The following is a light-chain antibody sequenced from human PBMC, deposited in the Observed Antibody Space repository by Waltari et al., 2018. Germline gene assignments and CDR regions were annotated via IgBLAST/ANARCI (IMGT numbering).Light chain of an antibody. J-gene: IGKJ1*01. CDR2: HSS. V-gene: IGKV3-20*01. CDR3: QHYKSLPVS. Sequence: SCRASKNVSIYLALFLQIPGQAPGLLIYHSSTRATGIPDRFSCSGSGTDFSLTISGLEPEYFAVYYCQHYKSLPVSFVQGTRVEI. CDR1: KNVSIY.